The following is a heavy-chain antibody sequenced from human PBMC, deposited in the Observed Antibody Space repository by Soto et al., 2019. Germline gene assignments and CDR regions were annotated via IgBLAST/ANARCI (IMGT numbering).Heavy chain of an antibody. D-gene: IGHD2-15*01. CDR3: ARHSDCSGGSCYSEYFAVGNWFDP. CDR2: IYYSGST. Sequence: PSETLSLTCTVSGGSISSSSDYWGWIRQPPGKGLEWIGSIYYSGSTYSNPSLKSRVITSVDASKNRFSLRLSSVTAADTAVYYCARHSDCSGGSCYSEYFAVGNWFDPWGQGTLVTVSS. CDR1: GGSISSSSDY. V-gene: IGHV4-39*01. J-gene: IGHJ5*02.